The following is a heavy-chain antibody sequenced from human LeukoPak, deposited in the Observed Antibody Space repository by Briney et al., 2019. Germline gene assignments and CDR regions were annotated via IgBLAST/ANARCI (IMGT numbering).Heavy chain of an antibody. J-gene: IGHJ4*02. CDR1: GGSFSGYY. CDR2: INHSGGT. V-gene: IGHV4-34*01. D-gene: IGHD5-18*01. Sequence: SETLSLTCAVYGGSFSGYYWNWIRQPAGKGLEWIGEINHSGGTNYNPSLKSRVAISADTSMNQFSLKLSSVTAADTAVYFCATVDTAMVTRYWGQGTLVTVSS. CDR3: ATVDTAMVTRY.